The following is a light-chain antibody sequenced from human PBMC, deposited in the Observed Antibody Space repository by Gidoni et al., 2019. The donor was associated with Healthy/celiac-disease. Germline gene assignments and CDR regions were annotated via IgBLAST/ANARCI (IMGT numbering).Light chain of an antibody. CDR3: AAWDDSLNGWV. CDR1: SSTIGSNT. V-gene: IGLV1-44*01. J-gene: IGLJ3*02. Sequence: QSVLTQPPSASGTPGQTVTISCSGSSSTIGSNTVNWYQQPPGTAPKLLIYSNNHRTSGVPDRFSGSKSGTSASLAISGLQSEDEADYYCAAWDDSLNGWVFGGGTKLTVL. CDR2: SNN.